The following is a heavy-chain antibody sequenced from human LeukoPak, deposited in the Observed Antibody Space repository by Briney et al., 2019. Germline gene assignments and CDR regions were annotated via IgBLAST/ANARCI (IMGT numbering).Heavy chain of an antibody. J-gene: IGHJ4*02. CDR2: INLKSGNT. V-gene: IGHV1-8*03. D-gene: IGHD2-15*01. Sequence: ASVKVSCKASGNTFTRYDINWVRQATGQGLEWMGWINLKSGNTGHAQKFQGRVTITRDTSISTVYLELSSLRSEDTALYFCTRVDGSPGYWGQGTLVTVSS. CDR3: TRVDGSPGY. CDR1: GNTFTRYD.